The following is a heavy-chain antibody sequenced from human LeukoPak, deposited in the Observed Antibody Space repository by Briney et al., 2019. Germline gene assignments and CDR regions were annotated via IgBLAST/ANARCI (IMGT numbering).Heavy chain of an antibody. V-gene: IGHV3-15*01. Sequence: GGSLRLSCTASGFSFSDAWMTWVRQAPGKGLEWVGRIKPIATGGTTEYAAPVKGRFTISRDDSKNTVYLQMNSLESEDTAVYYCTTPPDWGQGTLVTASS. CDR2: IKPIATGGTT. J-gene: IGHJ4*02. CDR1: GFSFSDAW. CDR3: TTPPD.